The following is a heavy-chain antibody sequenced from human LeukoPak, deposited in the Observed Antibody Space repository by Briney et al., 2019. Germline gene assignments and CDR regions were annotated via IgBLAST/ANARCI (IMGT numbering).Heavy chain of an antibody. D-gene: IGHD3-10*01. J-gene: IGHJ4*02. CDR2: INPNSGDT. Sequence: ASVKVSCKASGYIFTGYYMHWVRQAPGQGLEWMGWINPNSGDTNYAQKFQGRVTMTRDTSISTAYMELSRLRSDDTAVYYCARDGSWFGELPYFDYWGQGTLVTVSS. CDR1: GYIFTGYY. V-gene: IGHV1-2*02. CDR3: ARDGSWFGELPYFDY.